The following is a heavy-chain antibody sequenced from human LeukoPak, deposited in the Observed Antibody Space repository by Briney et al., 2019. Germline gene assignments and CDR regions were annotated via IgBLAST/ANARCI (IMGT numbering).Heavy chain of an antibody. J-gene: IGHJ5*01. CDR3: ARDRDWYSFDS. D-gene: IGHD6-19*01. V-gene: IGHV3-23*01. CDR1: GFTFSSYA. Sequence: GGSLRLSCAASGFTFSSYAMSWVRQAPGKGLEWVSAISGSGGSTYYADSVKGRFTISRDNAKNSLYLQMNSLRAEDTAVYYCARDRDWYSFDSWGQGTLVTVSS. CDR2: ISGSGGST.